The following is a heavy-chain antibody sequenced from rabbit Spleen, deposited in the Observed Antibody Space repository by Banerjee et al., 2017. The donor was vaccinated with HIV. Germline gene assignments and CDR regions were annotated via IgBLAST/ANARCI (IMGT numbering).Heavy chain of an antibody. D-gene: IGHD6-1*01. CDR1: GVSFSGDSY. J-gene: IGHJ4*01. CDR3: ARASNNYGEFDL. V-gene: IGHV1S40*01. CDR2: IDAGSSGFT. Sequence: QSLEESGGDLVKPGASLTLTCIASGVSFSGDSYMCWVRQAPGRGLEWIACIDAGSSGFTYFANWAKGRFTISKSSSTTVTLQMTSLSAADSDTYFCARASNNYGEFDLWGQGTLVTVS.